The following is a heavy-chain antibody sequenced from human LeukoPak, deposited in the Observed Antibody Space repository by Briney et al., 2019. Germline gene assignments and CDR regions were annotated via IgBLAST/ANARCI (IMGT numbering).Heavy chain of an antibody. J-gene: IGHJ4*02. CDR3: APTNSWDYYFDY. V-gene: IGHV1-2*02. CDR2: INPNSGRT. Sequence: ASVKVSCKAFGYTFTGYYMHWVRQAPGPGLEWRGWINPNSGRTNYAQKFQGRVTMTRDTSISTAYMELTRLRSDDTAIYYCAPTNSWDYYFDYWGQGTLVTVSS. CDR1: GYTFTGYY. D-gene: IGHD6-13*01.